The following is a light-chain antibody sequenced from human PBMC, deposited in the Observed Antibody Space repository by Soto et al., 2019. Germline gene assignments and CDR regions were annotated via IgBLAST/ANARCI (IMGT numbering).Light chain of an antibody. CDR2: EGN. CDR1: SSDVGSYNL. Sequence: QSVLTQPASVSGSPGQSITISCTGTSSDVGSYNLVSWYQQHPGKAPKLMIYEGNKRPSGVSNRFSGSKSGNTASLTISGLQAEEEADYYCCSYASRDTYVFGTGTKVTVL. V-gene: IGLV2-23*01. CDR3: CSYASRDTYV. J-gene: IGLJ1*01.